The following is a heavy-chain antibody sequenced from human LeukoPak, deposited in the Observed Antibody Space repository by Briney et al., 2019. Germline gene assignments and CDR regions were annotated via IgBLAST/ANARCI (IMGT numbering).Heavy chain of an antibody. CDR2: IYYSGST. Sequence: SETLSLTCTVSGGSISSGDYYWSWIRQPPGKGLEWIGYIYYSGSTYYNPSLKSRVTISVDMSKNQFSLKLSSVTAADTAVYYCARTCGGDCSNFDYWGQGTLVTVSS. D-gene: IGHD2-21*02. J-gene: IGHJ4*02. CDR1: GGSISSGDYY. CDR3: ARTCGGDCSNFDY. V-gene: IGHV4-30-4*01.